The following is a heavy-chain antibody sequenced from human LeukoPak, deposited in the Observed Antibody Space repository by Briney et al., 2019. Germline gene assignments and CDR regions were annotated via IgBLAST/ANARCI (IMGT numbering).Heavy chain of an antibody. D-gene: IGHD2-15*01. CDR1: GDSINSGDYY. Sequence: SETLSLTCTVSGDSINSGDYYWSWLRQPPGNGLEWIGYIYYSGSTYYNPSLKSRVTISVDTSKNQFSLKLSSVTAADTAVYYCARDNGYGQLDSWGQGTLVTVSS. J-gene: IGHJ4*02. CDR2: IYYSGST. CDR3: ARDNGYGQLDS. V-gene: IGHV4-30-4*01.